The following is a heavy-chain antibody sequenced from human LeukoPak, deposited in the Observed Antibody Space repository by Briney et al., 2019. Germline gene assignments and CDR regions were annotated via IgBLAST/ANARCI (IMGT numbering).Heavy chain of an antibody. CDR3: TRVGYIDEGIDY. CDR2: IKQDGSKK. Sequence: GGSLRLSCVASGFPFSSYRMTWVRQAPGKGLEWVANIKQDGSKKSYVDSVKGRFTISRDNAKNSLYLQMNSLRAEDTAIYYCTRVGYIDEGIDYWGREPWSPSPQ. V-gene: IGHV3-7*04. CDR1: GFPFSSYR. J-gene: IGHJ4*02. D-gene: IGHD5-24*01.